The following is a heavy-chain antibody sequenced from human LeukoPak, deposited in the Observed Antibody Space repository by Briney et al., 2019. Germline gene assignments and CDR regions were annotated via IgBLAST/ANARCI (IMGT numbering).Heavy chain of an antibody. J-gene: IGHJ4*02. CDR2: ISSSSSTI. Sequence: QPGGSLRLSCAASGFTFSSYSMNWVRQAPGKGLEWVSYISSSSSTIYYADSVKGRFTISRDNVKNSLYLQMNSLRAEDTAVYYCASLGGDSSGYYSNFDYWGQGTLVTVSS. CDR1: GFTFSSYS. V-gene: IGHV3-48*04. D-gene: IGHD3-22*01. CDR3: ASLGGDSSGYYSNFDY.